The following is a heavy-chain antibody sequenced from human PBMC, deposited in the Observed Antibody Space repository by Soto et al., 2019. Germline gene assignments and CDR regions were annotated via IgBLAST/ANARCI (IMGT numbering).Heavy chain of an antibody. V-gene: IGHV4-34*01. J-gene: IGHJ5*02. Sequence: PSETLSLTCAVYGGSFSGYYWSWIRQPPGKGLEWIGEINHSGSTNYNPSLKSRVTISVDTSKNQFSLKLSSVTAADTAVYYCARVRWGRYEFWSGYGRWFDPWGQGTLVTVSS. D-gene: IGHD3-3*01. CDR2: INHSGST. CDR1: GGSFSGYY. CDR3: ARVRWGRYEFWSGYGRWFDP.